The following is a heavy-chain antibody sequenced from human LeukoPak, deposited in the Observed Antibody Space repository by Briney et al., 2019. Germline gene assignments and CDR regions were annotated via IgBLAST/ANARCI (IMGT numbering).Heavy chain of an antibody. CDR3: EVNSTKHTFDI. V-gene: IGHV4-59*08. Sequence: SETLSLTCTVSGGSISTYYWSWIRQSPGKGLEWIGSVYYSGSTNYSPPLKSRVRISVDTSKNQFSLELSSVTAADTAVYYCEVNSTKHTFDIWGQGTMVTVSS. D-gene: IGHD5/OR15-5a*01. CDR1: GGSISTYY. CDR2: VYYSGST. J-gene: IGHJ3*02.